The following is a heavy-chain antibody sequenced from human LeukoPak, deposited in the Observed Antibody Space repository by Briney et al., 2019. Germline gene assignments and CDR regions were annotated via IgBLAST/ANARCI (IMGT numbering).Heavy chain of an antibody. D-gene: IGHD2-2*01. J-gene: IGHJ5*02. CDR1: GGSISSTTRY. Sequence: PSETLSLTCTVSGGSISSTTRYWAWIRQSPGKGLEWIGNIYSSGNTYYNPSLRSRLTISVDTSKNHFSLRLSSVTASDTAVYYCTSVMLPVARNWFDPWGQGTLVTVSS. CDR2: IYSSGNT. CDR3: TSVMLPVARNWFDP. V-gene: IGHV4-39*02.